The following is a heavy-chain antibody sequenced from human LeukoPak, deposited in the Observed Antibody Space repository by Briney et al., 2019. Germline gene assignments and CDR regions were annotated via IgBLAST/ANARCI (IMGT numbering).Heavy chain of an antibody. Sequence: GGSLRLSCAASGFTFSNYAMRWVRQAPGKGLEWVSGISGSGDSTYYADSVKGRFTISRDNSKNALYLQMNSLRAEDTAVYYCARRSGIAVAGAFDYWGQGTLVTVSS. J-gene: IGHJ4*02. CDR1: GFTFSNYA. CDR2: ISGSGDST. D-gene: IGHD6-19*01. CDR3: ARRSGIAVAGAFDY. V-gene: IGHV3-23*01.